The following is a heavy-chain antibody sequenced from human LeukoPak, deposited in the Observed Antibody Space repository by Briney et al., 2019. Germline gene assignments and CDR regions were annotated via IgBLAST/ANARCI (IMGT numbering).Heavy chain of an antibody. CDR3: ARDLAIPGDYYYYMDV. CDR2: IYTSGST. D-gene: IGHD2-21*01. CDR1: GGSISSYS. J-gene: IGHJ6*03. V-gene: IGHV4-4*07. Sequence: PSETLSLTCTVSGGSISSYSWSWLRQPAGKGLEWIGRIYTSGSTNYNPSLKSRVTMSVDTSKNQFSLKLSSVTAADTAVYYCARDLAIPGDYYYYMDVWGKGTTVTVSS.